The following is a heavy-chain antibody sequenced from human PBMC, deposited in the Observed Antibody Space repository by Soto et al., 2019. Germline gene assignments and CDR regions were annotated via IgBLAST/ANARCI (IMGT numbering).Heavy chain of an antibody. CDR1: GFTFSSYA. J-gene: IGHJ4*02. Sequence: RGSLQLSCASSGFTFSSYAMDWVRQAPGKGLDLVSGIDGSGRNTYYADSVKGRFTISRDNSKNTLSVQMNGLSVEDTALYYCAKDGGSVCSGGTCYFQAPDYWGQGTLVTVSS. D-gene: IGHD2-15*01. V-gene: IGHV3-23*01. CDR3: AKDGGSVCSGGTCYFQAPDY. CDR2: IDGSGRNT.